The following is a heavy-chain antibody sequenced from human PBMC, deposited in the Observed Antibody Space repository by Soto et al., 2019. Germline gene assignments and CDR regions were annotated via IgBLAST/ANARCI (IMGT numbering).Heavy chain of an antibody. J-gene: IGHJ6*02. CDR2: IYYSGST. D-gene: IGHD3-3*01. V-gene: IGHV4-31*03. CDR1: GGSISSGGYY. CDR3: ARDVRFLAPYYYGMDV. Sequence: SETLSLPCTVSGGSISSGGYYWSWIRQHPGKGLEWIGYIYYSGSTYYNPSLKNRVTISVDTSKNQFSLKLSSVTAADTAVYYCARDVRFLAPYYYGMDVWGQGTTVTVSS.